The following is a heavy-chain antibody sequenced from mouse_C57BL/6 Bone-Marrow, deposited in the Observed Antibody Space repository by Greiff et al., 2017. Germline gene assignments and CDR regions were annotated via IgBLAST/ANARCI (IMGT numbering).Heavy chain of an antibody. CDR3: AREGLRRGFDY. CDR1: GYTFTDYY. D-gene: IGHD2-4*01. Sequence: QVQLKQSGAELVRPGASVKLSCKASGYTFTDYYINWVKQRPGQGLEWIGEIDPSDSYTNYNQKFKGKSTLTVDKSSSTAYMQLSSLTSEDSAVYDCAREGLRRGFDYWGQGTTLTVSS. J-gene: IGHJ2*01. V-gene: IGHV1-69*01. CDR2: IDPSDSYT.